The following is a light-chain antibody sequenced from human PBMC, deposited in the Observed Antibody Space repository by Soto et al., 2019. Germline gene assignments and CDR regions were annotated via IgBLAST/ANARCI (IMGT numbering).Light chain of an antibody. CDR3: QQYGSSPFT. CDR1: QSVSSSY. Sequence: ESVLTQSPGTLSMSPGERATLSCRASQSVSSSYLAWYQQKPGQAPWLLIYGASSRATGIPDRFSGSGSGTDFTLTISRLEPEDFAVHYCQQYGSSPFTFGPGTKVDIK. CDR2: GAS. J-gene: IGKJ3*01. V-gene: IGKV3-20*01.